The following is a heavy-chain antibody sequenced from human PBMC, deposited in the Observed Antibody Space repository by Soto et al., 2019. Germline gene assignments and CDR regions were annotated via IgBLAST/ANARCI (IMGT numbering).Heavy chain of an antibody. J-gene: IGHJ5*02. V-gene: IGHV1-18*01. CDR1: GYTFNNYG. CDR2: ISAYNGNT. Sequence: QVHLVQSGAEVKKPGASVKVSCKASGYTFNNYGISWVRQAPGQGPEWMGWISAYNGNTNYEQKLQGRMTMTTDTPTRTAYMELRSLRSEDTALYSCARNQAGGYSGLFDPWGQGTLVTVSS. CDR3: ARNQAGGYSGLFDP. D-gene: IGHD5-12*01.